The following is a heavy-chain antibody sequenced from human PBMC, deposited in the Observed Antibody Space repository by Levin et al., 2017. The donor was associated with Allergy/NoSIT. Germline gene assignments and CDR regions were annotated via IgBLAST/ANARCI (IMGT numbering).Heavy chain of an antibody. Sequence: KISCKASGGTFSSYAISWVRQAPGQGLEWMGGIIPIFGTANYAQKFQGRVTITADESTSTAYMELSSLRSEDTAVYYCARRLIVEGRGVYYYYYMDVWGKGTTVTVSS. CDR2: IIPIFGTA. J-gene: IGHJ6*03. V-gene: IGHV1-69*01. CDR1: GGTFSSYA. D-gene: IGHD2-8*01. CDR3: ARRLIVEGRGVYYYYYMDV.